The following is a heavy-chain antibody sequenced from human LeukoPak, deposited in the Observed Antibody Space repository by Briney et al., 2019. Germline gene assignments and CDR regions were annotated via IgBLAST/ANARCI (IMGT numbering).Heavy chain of an antibody. D-gene: IGHD2-15*01. Sequence: GGSLRLSCAAPGFTFSSYSMNWVRQAPGKGLEWVSSISSSSSYIYYADSVKGRFTISRDNAKNSLYLQMNSLRAEDTAVYYCARSTSGGSFSFDYWGQGTLVTVSS. CDR2: ISSSSSYI. V-gene: IGHV3-21*01. J-gene: IGHJ4*02. CDR3: ARSTSGGSFSFDY. CDR1: GFTFSSYS.